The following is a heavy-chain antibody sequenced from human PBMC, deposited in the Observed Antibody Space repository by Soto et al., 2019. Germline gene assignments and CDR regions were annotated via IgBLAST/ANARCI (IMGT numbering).Heavy chain of an antibody. CDR1: GYDFSDHY. CDR2: ISPDGGST. CDR3: ARAPRGGVIIVITSAQIDC. V-gene: IGHV1-46*01. Sequence: QVQLVQSGAEVKKPGASVKVSCKASGYDFSDHYIHWVRQAPGQGLEWMGLISPDGGSTRYSQTFQARITMTRDTSTSTVYMELSSLRSEDTAVYYCARAPRGGVIIVITSAQIDCWGQGTLVTVSS. D-gene: IGHD3-10*01. J-gene: IGHJ4*02.